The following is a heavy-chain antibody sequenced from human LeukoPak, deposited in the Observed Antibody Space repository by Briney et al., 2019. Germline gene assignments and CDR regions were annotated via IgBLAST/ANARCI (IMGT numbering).Heavy chain of an antibody. J-gene: IGHJ4*02. CDR1: GGSFTGYY. V-gene: IGHV4-34*01. Sequence: SETLSLTCAVYGGSFTGYYWSWIRQPPGKGLEWIGELNHSGSTNYNPSLKSRVTISVDTSKNHFSLKLRSVTAADTAVYYCARHSSGDGYNIYYFDYWSQGTLVTVSS. CDR3: ARHSSGDGYNIYYFDY. D-gene: IGHD5-24*01. CDR2: LNHSGST.